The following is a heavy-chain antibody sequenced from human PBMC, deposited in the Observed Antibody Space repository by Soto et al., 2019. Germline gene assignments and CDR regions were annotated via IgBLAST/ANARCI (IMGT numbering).Heavy chain of an antibody. CDR3: AKERVHSPYDY. D-gene: IGHD3-10*01. CDR2: FSVSGGST. V-gene: IGHV3-23*01. CDR1: GFTFSSYA. Sequence: GGSLRLSCAASGFTFSSYAMSWVRQAPGKGLEWVSVFSVSGGSTYYADSVKGRFTISRDNSKNTLYLQMNSLRAEDTAVYYCAKERVHSPYDYWGQGTLVTVSS. J-gene: IGHJ4*02.